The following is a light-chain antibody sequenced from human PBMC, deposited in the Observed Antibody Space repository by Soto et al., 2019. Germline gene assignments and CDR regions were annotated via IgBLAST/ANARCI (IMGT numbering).Light chain of an antibody. CDR1: QSISSW. CDR2: KAS. V-gene: IGKV1-5*03. J-gene: IGKJ4*01. CDR3: QQYNSYSLT. Sequence: DIQMTQSPSTLSASVGDRVTITCRASQSISSWLAWYQQKPGKAPKLLLYKASSLESGVPSRFSGSGSGTEFTLNISSLQPDDFATDYCQQYNSYSLTFGGGTKVEIK.